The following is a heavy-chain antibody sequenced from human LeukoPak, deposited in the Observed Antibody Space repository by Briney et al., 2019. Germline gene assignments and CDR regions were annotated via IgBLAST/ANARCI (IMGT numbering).Heavy chain of an antibody. V-gene: IGHV1-2*02. D-gene: IGHD3-10*01. CDR3: ARDFGGRLWFGEYPPFPFDY. CDR2: INPNSGGT. CDR1: GYTFTGYY. J-gene: IGHJ4*02. Sequence: AASVKVSCKASGYTFTGYYMHWVRQAPGQGLEWMGWINPNSGGTNYAQKFQGRVTMTRDTSISTAYMELSRLRSDDTAVYYCARDFGGRLWFGEYPPFPFDYWGQGTLVTVSS.